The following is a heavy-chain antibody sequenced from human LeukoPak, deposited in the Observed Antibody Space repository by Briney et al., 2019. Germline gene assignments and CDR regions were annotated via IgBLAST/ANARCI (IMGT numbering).Heavy chain of an antibody. J-gene: IGHJ4*02. CDR2: IYHSGST. Sequence: SETLSLTCAVSGYSISSGYYWGWIRQPPGKGLEWIGSIYHSGSTYYNPSLKSRVTISVDTSKNQFSLKLSSVTAADTAVYYCARIFFWSGYYTGPAHFDYWGQGTLVTVSS. CDR1: GYSISSGYY. V-gene: IGHV4-38-2*01. D-gene: IGHD3-3*01. CDR3: ARIFFWSGYYTGPAHFDY.